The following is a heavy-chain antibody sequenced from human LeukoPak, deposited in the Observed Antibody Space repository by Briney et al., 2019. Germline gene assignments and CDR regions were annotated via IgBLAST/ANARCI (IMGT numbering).Heavy chain of an antibody. Sequence: PSETLSLTCTVSGGSISSGSSFWTWLRHPAGKGLEWIGRIYTGGSTNYNPSLKRRVTISVDTSKNQFSLKLSSVTAADTAVYYCARGPRYSSSWYGSHYYMDVWGKGTTVTVSS. CDR3: ARGPRYSSSWYGSHYYMDV. CDR2: IYTGGST. D-gene: IGHD6-13*01. CDR1: GGSISSGSSF. V-gene: IGHV4-61*02. J-gene: IGHJ6*03.